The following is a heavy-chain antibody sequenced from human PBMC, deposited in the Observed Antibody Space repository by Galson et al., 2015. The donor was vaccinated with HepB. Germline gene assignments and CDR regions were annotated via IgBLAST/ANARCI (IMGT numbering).Heavy chain of an antibody. CDR1: GFTFSNYA. J-gene: IGHJ4*02. V-gene: IGHV3-23*01. Sequence: SLRLSCAASGFTFSNYAMSWVRQAPGKGLEWVSAINSNAGSAYNADSVKGRFTVSRDNSKSTLFLQMNSLRADDTAVYYCAKERPTAGLVVGPTDYWGQGTLVTVSS. CDR2: INSNAGSA. D-gene: IGHD2-15*01. CDR3: AKERPTAGLVVGPTDY.